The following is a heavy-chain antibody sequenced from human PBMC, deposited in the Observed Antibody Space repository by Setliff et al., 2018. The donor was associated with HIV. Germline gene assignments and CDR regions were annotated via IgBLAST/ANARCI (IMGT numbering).Heavy chain of an antibody. D-gene: IGHD3-10*01. J-gene: IGHJ4*02. Sequence: SETLSLTCIVSGVSGGSMFTPNHYWSWIRQPAGKGLEWIGHIYPSGSTNYNPSLKSRVTISVDTSKNQFSLKLSSVTAADTAVYYCARDRGGRGGFDYWGQGTLVTVSS. CDR1: SGVSGGSMFTPNHY. CDR2: IYPSGST. V-gene: IGHV4-61*09. CDR3: ARDRGGRGGFDY.